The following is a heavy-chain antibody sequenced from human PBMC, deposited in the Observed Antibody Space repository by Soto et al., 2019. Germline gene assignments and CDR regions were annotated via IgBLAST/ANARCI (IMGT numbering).Heavy chain of an antibody. D-gene: IGHD3-3*01. Sequence: SETLSLTCAVYGGSFSGYYWSWIRQPPGKGLEWIGEINHSGSTNYNPSLKSRVTISVDTSKKKFYLKLSSVTAAETAVYYCARGIITIFGVVTYYYYGIDVWSQGTTVTASS. CDR1: GGSFSGYY. V-gene: IGHV4-34*01. CDR2: INHSGST. CDR3: ARGIITIFGVVTYYYYGIDV. J-gene: IGHJ6*02.